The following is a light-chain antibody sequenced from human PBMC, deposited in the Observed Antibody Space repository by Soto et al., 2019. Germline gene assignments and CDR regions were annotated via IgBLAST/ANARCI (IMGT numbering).Light chain of an antibody. V-gene: IGKV3-15*01. CDR1: QNVKTR. CDR3: KKYDEWPPT. J-gene: IGKJ4*01. CDR2: DAF. Sequence: EKVMTQSPATLSVSPGERATLSCRASQNVKTRLAWYQQKPGQAPRLLIYDAFTRATGIPARFSGSASGTEFTLTTSRLQSEDLAVYYCKKYDEWPPTFGGGTRVDIK.